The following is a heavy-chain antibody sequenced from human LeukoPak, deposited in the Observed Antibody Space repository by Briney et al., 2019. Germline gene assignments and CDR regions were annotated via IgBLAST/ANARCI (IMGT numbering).Heavy chain of an antibody. J-gene: IGHJ4*02. CDR2: IYSDGNT. Sequence: GGTLRLSCAASGFTVSDNYMSWVRQAPGKGLEWVSVIYSDGNTYYADSVKGRFTISRDNSKNTLYLQMNSLRAEDTAVYYCARDFFWLEVVVAADYWGQGTLVTVSS. CDR3: ARDFFWLEVVVAADY. V-gene: IGHV3-53*05. D-gene: IGHD2-15*01. CDR1: GFTVSDNY.